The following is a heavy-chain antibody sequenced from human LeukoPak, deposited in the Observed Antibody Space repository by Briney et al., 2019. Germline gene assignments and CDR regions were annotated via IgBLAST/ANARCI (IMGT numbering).Heavy chain of an antibody. CDR2: IYYSGST. CDR3: ARGQVYYDFWSGLEGYYYYGMDV. J-gene: IGHJ6*02. V-gene: IGHV4-31*03. D-gene: IGHD3-3*01. Sequence: SETLSLTCTVSGGSISSGGYYWSWIRQHPGKGLEWIGYIYYSGSTYYNPSLKSRVTISVDTSKNQFSLKLSSVTAADTAVYYCARGQVYYDFWSGLEGYYYYGMDVWGQGTTVTVSS. CDR1: GGSISSGGYY.